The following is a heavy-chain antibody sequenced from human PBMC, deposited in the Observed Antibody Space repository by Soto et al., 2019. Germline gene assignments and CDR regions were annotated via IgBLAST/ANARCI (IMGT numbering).Heavy chain of an antibody. Sequence: QVQLVQSGAEVQKPGSSVKVSCKASGGTFSSYAISWVRQAPGQGLEWMGGIIPIFGTANYAQKFQGRVTITADESTSTAYMELSSLRSEDTAVYYCARANCSSTSCLGYYYGMDVWGQGTTFTVSS. D-gene: IGHD2-2*01. CDR1: GGTFSSYA. CDR3: ARANCSSTSCLGYYYGMDV. CDR2: IIPIFGTA. J-gene: IGHJ6*02. V-gene: IGHV1-69*01.